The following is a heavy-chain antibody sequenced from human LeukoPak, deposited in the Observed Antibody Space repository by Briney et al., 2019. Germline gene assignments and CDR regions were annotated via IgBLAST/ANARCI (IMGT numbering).Heavy chain of an antibody. Sequence: PGGSLRLSCAASGFTFSNYAMSWVRQAPGKGLEWVSSISGRGGNTYYADSVKGRFTISRDNAKNSLYLQMNSLRAEDTALYHCARVDCTNGVCYTSTYYYYMDVWGKGTTVTVSS. CDR3: ARVDCTNGVCYTSTYYYYMDV. CDR2: ISGRGGNT. CDR1: GFTFSNYA. D-gene: IGHD2-8*01. J-gene: IGHJ6*03. V-gene: IGHV3-23*01.